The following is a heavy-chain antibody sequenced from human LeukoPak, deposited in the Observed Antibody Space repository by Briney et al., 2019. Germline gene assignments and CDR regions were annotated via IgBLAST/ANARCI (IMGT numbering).Heavy chain of an antibody. V-gene: IGHV4-59*01. D-gene: IGHD3-22*01. Sequence: SETLSLTCTVSGASISSYYWSWMRQPPGKGLEWIGYIYYSGTTNYNPSLKSRVTMSVDTSKNQFSLKLTSVTAAHTAVYYCARGDSSGYYRFAYWGQGTLVTVSS. CDR2: IYYSGTT. CDR3: ARGDSSGYYRFAY. CDR1: GASISSYY. J-gene: IGHJ4*02.